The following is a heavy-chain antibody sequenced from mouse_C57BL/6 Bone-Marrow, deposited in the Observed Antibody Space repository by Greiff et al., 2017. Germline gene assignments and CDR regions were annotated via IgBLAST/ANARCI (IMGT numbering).Heavy chain of an antibody. CDR2: IHPSSGYT. CDR3: ARKQLRLRYYFDY. J-gene: IGHJ2*01. CDR1: GYTFTSYT. V-gene: IGHV1-4*01. Sequence: QVQLQQSGAELARPGASVKMSCKASGYTFTSYTMHWVKQRPGQGLEWIGYIHPSSGYTKYNQKFKDKATLTADKSSSTAYMQLSSLTSEDSAVYYCARKQLRLRYYFDYWGQGTTLTVSS. D-gene: IGHD3-2*02.